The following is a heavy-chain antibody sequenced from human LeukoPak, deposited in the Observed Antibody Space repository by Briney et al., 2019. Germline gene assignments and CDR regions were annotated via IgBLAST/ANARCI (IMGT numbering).Heavy chain of an antibody. CDR1: GYSFPNYW. CDR2: IYPGDSHT. CDR3: ARGPYAYTSSATLGSYNWFDP. V-gene: IGHV5-51*01. D-gene: IGHD2-2*02. Sequence: GESLKISCKGSGYSFPNYWIGWVRQMPGKGLEWMGVIYPGDSHTRYSPSFQDQVTISVDKSISTAYLQWSSLKASDTAMYYCARGPYAYTSSATLGSYNWFDPWGQGSLVTVSS. J-gene: IGHJ5*02.